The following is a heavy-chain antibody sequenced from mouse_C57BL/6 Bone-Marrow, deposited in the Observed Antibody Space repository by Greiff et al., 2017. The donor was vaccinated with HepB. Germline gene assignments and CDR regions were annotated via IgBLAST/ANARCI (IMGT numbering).Heavy chain of an antibody. CDR3: AREVWDYDVAY. J-gene: IGHJ3*01. D-gene: IGHD2-4*01. V-gene: IGHV1-59*01. Sequence: QVQLQQPGAELVRPGTSVKLSCKASGYTFTSYWMHWVKQRPGQGLEWIGVIDPYDSYTNYNQKCKGKAKLTVDTSSSTAYMQLSSLTSEDSAVYYCAREVWDYDVAYWGQGTLVTVSA. CDR1: GYTFTSYW. CDR2: IDPYDSYT.